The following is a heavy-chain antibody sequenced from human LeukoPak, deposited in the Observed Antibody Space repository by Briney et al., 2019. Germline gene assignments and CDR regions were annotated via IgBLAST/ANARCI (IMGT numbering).Heavy chain of an antibody. V-gene: IGHV3-23*01. CDR3: AKDPYSYGSYFDY. CDR2: ISGSGGST. D-gene: IGHD5-18*01. CDR1: GFTFSSYE. Sequence: PGGSLRLSCAASGFTFSSYEMNWVRQAPGKGLEWVSAISGSGGSTYYADSVKGRFTISRDNSKNTLYLQMNSLRAEDTAMYYCAKDPYSYGSYFDYWGQGTLVTVSS. J-gene: IGHJ4*02.